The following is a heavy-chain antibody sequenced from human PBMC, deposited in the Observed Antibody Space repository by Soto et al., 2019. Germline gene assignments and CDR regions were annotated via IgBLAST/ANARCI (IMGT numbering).Heavy chain of an antibody. CDR2: INAGNGNT. CDR3: ARTSNYDILTGHPGWFDP. Sequence: ASVKVSCKASGYTFTSYAMHWVRQAPGQRLEWMGWINAGNGNTKYSQKFQGRVTMTTDTSTSTAYMELRSLRSDDTAVYYCARTSNYDILTGHPGWFDPWGQGTLVTVSS. J-gene: IGHJ5*02. CDR1: GYTFTSYA. D-gene: IGHD3-9*01. V-gene: IGHV1-3*01.